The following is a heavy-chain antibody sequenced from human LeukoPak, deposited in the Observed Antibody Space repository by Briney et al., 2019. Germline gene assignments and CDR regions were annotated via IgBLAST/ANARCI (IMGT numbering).Heavy chain of an antibody. CDR1: GYSFTSYW. D-gene: IGHD4-17*01. J-gene: IGHJ4*02. CDR3: ARSQTRGTTVSNY. CDR2: IYPGDSDT. V-gene: IGHV5-51*01. Sequence: GESLKISCKGSGYSFTSYWIGWVRQMPGKGLEWMGIIYPGDSDTRYSPSFQGQVTTSADKSISTAYLQWRSLKASDTAMYYCARSQTRGTTVSNYWGQGTLVTVSS.